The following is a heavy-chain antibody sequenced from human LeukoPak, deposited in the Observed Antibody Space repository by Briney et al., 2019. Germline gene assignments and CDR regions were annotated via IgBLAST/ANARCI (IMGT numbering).Heavy chain of an antibody. V-gene: IGHV3-23*01. Sequence: GGSLRLSCAASGFTFSSYAMSWVRQAPGKGLEWVSYISFSGDSTYYADSVKGRFAISRDNSKNTLYLQMNSLGADDTAVYYCARGSSGWSGWFDPWGQGSLVTVSS. CDR3: ARGSSGWSGWFDP. CDR2: ISFSGDST. CDR1: GFTFSSYA. D-gene: IGHD6-19*01. J-gene: IGHJ5*02.